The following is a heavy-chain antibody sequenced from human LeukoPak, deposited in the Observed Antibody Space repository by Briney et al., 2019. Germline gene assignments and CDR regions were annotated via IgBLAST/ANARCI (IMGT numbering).Heavy chain of an antibody. CDR3: ARGEDPSCSSTSCYEDRFDG. CDR2: IRASGRT. J-gene: IGHJ5*02. Sequence: SETLSLSCSVSGGSLSGYFWTWIRQPAGKRLEWVGRIRASGRTFYNPSLRRGVSMSLDRSTKQFYLRLTSEPAADTAVYYCARGEDPSCSSTSCYEDRFDGWGQGTLVTASS. CDR1: GGSLSGYF. V-gene: IGHV4-4*07. D-gene: IGHD2-2*01.